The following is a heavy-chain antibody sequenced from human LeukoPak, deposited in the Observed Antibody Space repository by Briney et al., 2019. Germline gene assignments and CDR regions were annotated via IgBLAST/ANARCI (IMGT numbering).Heavy chain of an antibody. CDR1: GGSFSSSSYY. CDR3: ARDGERWLQFFDY. J-gene: IGHJ4*02. Sequence: SETLSLTCTVSGGSFSSSSYYWGWIRQPPGKGLEWIGSIYYSGSTYYNPSLKSRVTISVDTSKNQFSLKLSSVTAADTAVYYCARDGERWLQFFDYWGQGTLVTVSS. CDR2: IYYSGST. V-gene: IGHV4-39*07. D-gene: IGHD5-24*01.